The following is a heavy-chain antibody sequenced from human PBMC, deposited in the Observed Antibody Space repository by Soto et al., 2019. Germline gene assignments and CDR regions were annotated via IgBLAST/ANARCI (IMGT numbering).Heavy chain of an antibody. CDR1: GFTFSSYG. CDR3: ARDGRRLRPTGLDV. CDR2: ISSSSSYI. V-gene: IGHV3-21*01. Sequence: PGGSLRLSCAASGFTFSSYGMHWVRQAPGKGLEWVSSISSSSSYIYYADSVKGRFTISRDNAKNSLYLQMNSLRAEDTAVYYCARDGRRLRPTGLDVWGQGTTVTVSS. J-gene: IGHJ6*02. D-gene: IGHD3-16*01.